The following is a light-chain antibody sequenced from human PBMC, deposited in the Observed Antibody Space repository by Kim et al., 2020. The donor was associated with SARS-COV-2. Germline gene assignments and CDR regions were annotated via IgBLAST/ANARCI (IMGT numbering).Light chain of an antibody. V-gene: IGLV4-69*01. CDR1: SGHSSYA. CDR2: LNSDGSH. CDR3: QTWGTSLQG. Sequence: QLVLTQSPSASASLGASVKLTCTLSSGHSSYAIAWHQQQPEKGPRYLMKLNSDGSHSKGDGIPDRFSGSSSGAERYLTISSLQSEDEADYYCQTWGTSLQGFGGGTQLTDL. J-gene: IGLJ2*01.